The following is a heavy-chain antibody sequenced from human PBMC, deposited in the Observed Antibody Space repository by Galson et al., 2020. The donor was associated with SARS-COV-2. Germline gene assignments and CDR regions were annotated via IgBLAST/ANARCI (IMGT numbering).Heavy chain of an antibody. Sequence: ASETLSLTCTVSGGSISSYYWSWIRQPPGKGLEWIGYIYYSGSTNYNPSLKSRVTISVDTSKNQFSLKLSSVTAADTAVYYCARAYSSSWPPAYYFDYWGQGTLVTVSS. J-gene: IGHJ4*02. CDR2: IYYSGST. D-gene: IGHD6-13*01. CDR3: ARAYSSSWPPAYYFDY. V-gene: IGHV4-59*01. CDR1: GGSISSYY.